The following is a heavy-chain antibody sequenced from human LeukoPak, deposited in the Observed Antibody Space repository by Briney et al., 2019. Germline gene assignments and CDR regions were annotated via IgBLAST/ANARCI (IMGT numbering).Heavy chain of an antibody. CDR3: ARDIGYCSSTSCPGGFDY. CDR1: GYTFTGYY. J-gene: IGHJ4*02. D-gene: IGHD2-2*01. V-gene: IGHV1-2*02. Sequence: GASVKVSCKASGYTFTGYYMHWVRQAPGQGLEWMGWINPNSGGTNYAQKFQGRVTMTRDTSISTAYMELSRLRSDDTAVYYCARDIGYCSSTSCPGGFDYWGQGTLVTVSS. CDR2: INPNSGGT.